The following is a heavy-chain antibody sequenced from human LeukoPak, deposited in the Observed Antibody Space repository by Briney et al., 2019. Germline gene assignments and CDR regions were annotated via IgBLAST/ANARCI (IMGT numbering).Heavy chain of an antibody. CDR1: GGSFSGYY. V-gene: IGHV4-34*01. J-gene: IGHJ6*03. CDR3: ARDRHYDFWSGYYPYYYYYMDV. CDR2: INHSGST. Sequence: SETLSLTCAVYGGSFSGYYWSWIRQPPGKGLEWIGEINHSGSTNYNPSLKSRVTISVDTSKNQFSLKLSSVTAADTAVYYCARDRHYDFWSGYYPYYYYYMDVWGKGTTVTVSS. D-gene: IGHD3-3*01.